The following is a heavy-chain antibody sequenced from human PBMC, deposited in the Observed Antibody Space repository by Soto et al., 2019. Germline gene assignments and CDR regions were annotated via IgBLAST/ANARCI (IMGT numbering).Heavy chain of an antibody. J-gene: IGHJ4*02. D-gene: IGHD6-6*01. CDR1: GDSVSSNSAA. Sequence: SQTLSLTCAISGDSVSSNSAAWTWIRQSSSRGLEWLGRTYYRSKWYNDYAVSVKSRITINPDTSKNQFSLQLNSVTPEDTAVYFCARSSPQFDYWGQGTLVTVSS. V-gene: IGHV6-1*01. CDR3: ARSSPQFDY. CDR2: TYYRSKWYN.